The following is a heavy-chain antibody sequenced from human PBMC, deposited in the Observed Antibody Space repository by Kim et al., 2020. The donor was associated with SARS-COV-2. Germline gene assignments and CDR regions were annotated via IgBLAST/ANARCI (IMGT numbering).Heavy chain of an antibody. CDR1: GFTFSSYA. D-gene: IGHD3-16*01. Sequence: GGSLRLSCAASGFTFSSYAMHWVRQPPGKGLEWVAVISYDGSNKYYADSVKGRFTISRDNSKNTLYLQMNSLRAEDTAVYYCARGTPMITFGGPAPWGQGTLVTVSS. CDR2: ISYDGSNK. J-gene: IGHJ5*02. V-gene: IGHV3-30*04. CDR3: ARGTPMITFGGPAP.